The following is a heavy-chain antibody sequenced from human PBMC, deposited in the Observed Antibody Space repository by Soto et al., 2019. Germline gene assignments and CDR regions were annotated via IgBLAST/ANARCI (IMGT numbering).Heavy chain of an antibody. CDR2: MNPNSGNT. D-gene: IGHD1-26*01. V-gene: IGHV1-8*01. J-gene: IGHJ6*02. Sequence: GPSVKVSCKASGYTFTSYDINWVRQATGQGLEWMGWMNPNSGNTGYAQKFQGRVTMTRNTSISTAYMELSSLRSEDTAVYYCASGELRRYYYYYYGMDVWGQGTTVTVSS. CDR1: GYTFTSYD. CDR3: ASGELRRYYYYYYGMDV.